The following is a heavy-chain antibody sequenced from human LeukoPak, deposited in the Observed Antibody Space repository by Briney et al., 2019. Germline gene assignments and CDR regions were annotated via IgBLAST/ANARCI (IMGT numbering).Heavy chain of an antibody. D-gene: IGHD2-2*01. CDR3: AKDTYLGDIVVVPAATGASFDY. V-gene: IGHV3-30*02. CDR2: IRYDGSNK. CDR1: GFTFSSYG. J-gene: IGHJ4*02. Sequence: PGGSLRLSCAASGFTFSSYGMHWVRQAPGKGLEWVAFIRYDGSNKYYADSVKGRFTISRDNSKNTLYLQMNSVRAEDTAVYYCAKDTYLGDIVVVPAATGASFDYWGQGTLVTVSS.